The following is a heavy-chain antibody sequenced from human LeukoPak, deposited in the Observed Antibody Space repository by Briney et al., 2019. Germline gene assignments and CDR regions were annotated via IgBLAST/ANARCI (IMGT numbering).Heavy chain of an antibody. CDR1: GGSISSYY. Sequence: SETLSLTCTVSGGSISSYYWSWIRQPPGKGLEWIGYIYYSGTTNCNPSLKSRVTMSVDTSKNQFSLKLSSVTAADTAVYYCARGGSFDSSGYNWGQGTLVTVSS. J-gene: IGHJ4*02. V-gene: IGHV4-59*01. CDR3: ARGGSFDSSGYN. CDR2: IYYSGTT. D-gene: IGHD3-22*01.